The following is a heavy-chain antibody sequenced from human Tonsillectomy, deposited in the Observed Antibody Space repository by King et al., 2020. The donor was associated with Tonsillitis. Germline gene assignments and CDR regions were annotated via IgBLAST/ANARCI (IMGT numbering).Heavy chain of an antibody. Sequence: ITLKETGPTLVKPTQTLTLTCTFSGFSLSTSGVGVGWIRQPPGKALEWLALLYWDDDKRYSPSLKSRLTITKDTSKNQVVLTMTNMDPVDTATYYCAHRGPTLSFDYWGQGTLVTVSS. CDR1: GFSLSTSGVG. J-gene: IGHJ4*02. D-gene: IGHD4-11*01. CDR3: AHRGPTLSFDY. CDR2: LYWDDDK. V-gene: IGHV2-5*02.